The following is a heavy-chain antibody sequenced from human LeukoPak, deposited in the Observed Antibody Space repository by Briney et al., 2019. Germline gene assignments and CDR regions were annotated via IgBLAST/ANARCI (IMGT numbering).Heavy chain of an antibody. D-gene: IGHD6-19*01. CDR2: MNPNSGNT. Sequence: GASVKVSCKASGYTFTSYDINWVRQVTGQGLEWMGWMNPNSGNTGYAQKFQGRVTMTSNTSITTAYMELNSLRSEDMAVYYCARRYSSGWYALFDSWGQGTLVTVSS. CDR1: GYTFTSYD. J-gene: IGHJ4*02. CDR3: ARRYSSGWYALFDS. V-gene: IGHV1-8*01.